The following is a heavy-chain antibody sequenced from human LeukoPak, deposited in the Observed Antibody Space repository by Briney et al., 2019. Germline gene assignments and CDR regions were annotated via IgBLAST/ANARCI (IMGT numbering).Heavy chain of an antibody. D-gene: IGHD3-3*01. CDR1: GSTFSDYY. CDR2: ISSSGSTI. V-gene: IGHV3-11*04. J-gene: IGHJ4*02. Sequence: GGSLRLSCAASGSTFSDYYMSWIRQAPGKGLEWVSYISSSGSTIYYADSVKGRFTISRDNAKNSLYLQMNSLRAEDTAVYYCARVKDFWSGYSADYWGQGTLVTVSS. CDR3: ARVKDFWSGYSADY.